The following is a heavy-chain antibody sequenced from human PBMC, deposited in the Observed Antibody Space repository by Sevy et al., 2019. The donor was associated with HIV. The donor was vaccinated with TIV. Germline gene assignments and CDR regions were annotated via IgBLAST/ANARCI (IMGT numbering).Heavy chain of an antibody. V-gene: IGHV4-61*01. CDR3: ASIERYCTNGVSSHFDY. CDR2: IYYSGST. J-gene: IGHJ4*02. D-gene: IGHD2-8*01. Sequence: SETLSLTCTVSGGSVSSGSYYWSWIRQPPGKGLEWIGYIYYSGSTNYNPSLKSRVTISVDTSKNQFSLKLSSVTAADTAVYYCASIERYCTNGVSSHFDYWGQGTLVTVSS. CDR1: GGSVSSGSYY.